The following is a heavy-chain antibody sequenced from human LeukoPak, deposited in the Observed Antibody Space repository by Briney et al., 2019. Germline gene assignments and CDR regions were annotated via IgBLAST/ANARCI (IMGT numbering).Heavy chain of an antibody. J-gene: IGHJ4*02. CDR2: ISSLSGTI. CDR1: GFTFSSYE. Sequence: GGSLRLSCAASGFTFSSYEMNWVRQAPGEGLEWVSYISSLSGTIYYADSVKGRFTISRDNAKNSLYLQMDSLRAEDTAVYYCARDQATVVTRGGAIDYWGQGTLVTVSS. V-gene: IGHV3-48*01. D-gene: IGHD4-23*01. CDR3: ARDQATVVTRGGAIDY.